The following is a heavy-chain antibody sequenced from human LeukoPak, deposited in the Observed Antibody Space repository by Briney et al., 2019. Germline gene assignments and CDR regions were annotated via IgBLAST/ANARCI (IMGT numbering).Heavy chain of an antibody. CDR1: GGPFSNYG. CDR2: IIPIFTST. CDR3: ARPPVSGTLNDAFDI. D-gene: IGHD1/OR15-1a*01. J-gene: IGHJ3*02. V-gene: IGHV1-69*13. Sequence: SVKVSCKVSGGPFSNYGLSWVRQAPGRGLEWMGGIIPIFTSTNYAQNFQGRVTITADESTSTVYMELSSLRTDDTAVYYCARPPVSGTLNDAFDIWGQGTVVTVSS.